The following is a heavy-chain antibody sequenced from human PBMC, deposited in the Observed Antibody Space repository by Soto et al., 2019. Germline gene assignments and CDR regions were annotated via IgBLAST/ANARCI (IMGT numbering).Heavy chain of an antibody. Sequence: LRLSCAASGFTVSSNYMSWVRQAPGKGLEWVSVIYSGGSTYYADSVKGRFTISRDNSKNTLYLQMNSLRAEDTAVYYCARGGGLYSSAFIDYWGQGTLVTVSS. J-gene: IGHJ4*02. CDR1: GFTVSSNY. D-gene: IGHD6-19*01. CDR2: IYSGGST. V-gene: IGHV3-53*01. CDR3: ARGGGLYSSAFIDY.